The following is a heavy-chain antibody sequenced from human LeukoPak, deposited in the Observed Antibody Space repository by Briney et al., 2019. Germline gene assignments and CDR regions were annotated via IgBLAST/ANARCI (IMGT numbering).Heavy chain of an antibody. CDR3: ARDPNWRYDYEEVLFDP. V-gene: IGHV3-30-3*01. CDR2: ISYAGSNK. D-gene: IGHD4-17*01. CDR1: GFTFSSYT. Sequence: GGSLRLSCVASGFTFSSYTLHWVRQAPGKGLEWVALISYAGSNKYHADSVKGRFTISRDNSKNTLYLQMNSLRAEDTAVYYCARDPNWRYDYEEVLFDPWGQGTLVTASS. J-gene: IGHJ5*02.